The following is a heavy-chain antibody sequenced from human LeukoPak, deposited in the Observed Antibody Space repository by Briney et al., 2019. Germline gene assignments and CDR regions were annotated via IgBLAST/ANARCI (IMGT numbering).Heavy chain of an antibody. CDR1: GGSISSSNYY. V-gene: IGHV4-39*07. CDR3: ARGGARGNWFDP. CDR2: IYYSGTT. D-gene: IGHD1-26*01. J-gene: IGHJ5*02. Sequence: SETLSLTCTASGGSISSSNYYWAWIRQPPGKGLEWIGSIYYSGTTYYNPSLNSRVIISIDTSKNQFSLKLTSMTAADTAVYYCARGGARGNWFDPWGQGTLVTVSS.